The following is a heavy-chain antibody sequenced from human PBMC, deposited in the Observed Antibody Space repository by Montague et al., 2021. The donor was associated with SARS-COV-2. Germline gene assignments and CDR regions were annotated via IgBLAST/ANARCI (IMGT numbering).Heavy chain of an antibody. V-gene: IGHV3-23*01. CDR3: AKDRFSSGWFGGLDY. CDR1: GFTFSSYT. D-gene: IGHD6-19*01. J-gene: IGHJ4*02. CDR2: ISGSGGST. Sequence: SLRLSCAASGFTFSSYTITWVRQAPGKGLEWVSGISGSGGSTYYADSVKGRFTISRDSSKNTLYLQMNSLRAEDTAVYYCAKDRFSSGWFGGLDYWGQGTLVTVSS.